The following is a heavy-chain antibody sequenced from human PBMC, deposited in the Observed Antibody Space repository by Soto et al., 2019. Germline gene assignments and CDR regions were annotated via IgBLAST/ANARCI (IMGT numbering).Heavy chain of an antibody. CDR1: GFTFRNYA. Sequence: GGSLRLSCELSGFTFRNYALHWLRQAPGKGLEWVASIKQDGSEKYFVDSVKGRFTISSDNAKNSVYLQMNTLRAEDTAFFYGGRERFCVRATCNVVYVFEIWG. CDR3: GRERFCVRATCNVVYVFEI. D-gene: IGHD2-8*01. CDR2: IKQDGSEK. V-gene: IGHV3-7*01. J-gene: IGHJ3*02.